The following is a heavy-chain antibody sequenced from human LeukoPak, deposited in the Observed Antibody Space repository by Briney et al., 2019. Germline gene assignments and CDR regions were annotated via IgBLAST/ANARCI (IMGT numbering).Heavy chain of an antibody. D-gene: IGHD3-9*01. V-gene: IGHV4-39*01. CDR1: GDSISSSNYY. J-gene: IGHJ6*03. CDR3: ARQRRYDYYMDV. CDR2: IYYSATT. Sequence: PSETLSLTCTVSGDSISSSNYYWGWIRQPPGKGPEWIGSIYYSATTYHNPSLKSRVTISVDTSRNQFSLKVSSVTDADTAVYYCARQRRYDYYMDVWGKGTTVTVSS.